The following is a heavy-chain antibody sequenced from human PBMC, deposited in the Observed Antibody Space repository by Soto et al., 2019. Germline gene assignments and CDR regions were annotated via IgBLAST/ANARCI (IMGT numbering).Heavy chain of an antibody. CDR2: SSTYNGKA. D-gene: IGHD4-4*01. CDR1: GYTFTSFG. CDR3: AQDGYGNNDGDALHI. Sequence: QGQLVQSGAEVKKPGASVKVSCKASGYTFTSFGITWVRQAPGQGLEWMGWSSTYNGKANYAQKLQGRVTVTRDTYTNTAYMELRSLRSDDTAVYYCAQDGYGNNDGDALHIEGQGTMVTVSS. V-gene: IGHV1-18*04. J-gene: IGHJ3*02.